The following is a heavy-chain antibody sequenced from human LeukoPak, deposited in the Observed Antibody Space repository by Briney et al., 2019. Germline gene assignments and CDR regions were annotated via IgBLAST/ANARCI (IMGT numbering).Heavy chain of an antibody. V-gene: IGHV3-48*04. CDR3: ARDLSEPHWYSSGWSLDV. D-gene: IGHD6-19*01. Sequence: GGSLRLSCAASGFTSSSYSMNWVRQAPGKGLEWVSYISSSSSTIYYADSVKGRFTISRDNAKNSLYLQMNSLRAEDTAVYYCARDLSEPHWYSSGWSLDVWGQGTTVTVSS. J-gene: IGHJ6*02. CDR1: GFTSSSYS. CDR2: ISSSSSTI.